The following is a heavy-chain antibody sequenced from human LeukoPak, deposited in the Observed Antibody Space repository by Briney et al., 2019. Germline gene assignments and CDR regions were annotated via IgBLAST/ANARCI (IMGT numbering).Heavy chain of an antibody. CDR2: IYHSGST. CDR1: GYSISSGYY. Sequence: SETLSLTCTVSGYSISSGYYWGWIRQPPGKGLEWIGSIYHSGSTYYNSSLKSRVTISVDTSKNQFSLKLSSVTAADTAVYYCARGQRGRYCSSTSCPIRHYYYMDVWGKGTTVTVSS. V-gene: IGHV4-38-2*02. CDR3: ARGQRGRYCSSTSCPIRHYYYMDV. D-gene: IGHD2-2*01. J-gene: IGHJ6*03.